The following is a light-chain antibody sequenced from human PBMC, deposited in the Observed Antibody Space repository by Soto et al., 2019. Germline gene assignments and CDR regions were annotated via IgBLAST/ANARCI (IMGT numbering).Light chain of an antibody. J-gene: IGLJ2*01. V-gene: IGLV3-1*01. CDR1: KLGNKH. Sequence: SYELTQPPSVSVSPGQTASITCSGDKLGNKHACWYQQKPGQSPVLVIYEDNKRPSGIPERFSGSNSGNTATLTISGTQGMDEADYYCQTWDSSIPVVFGGGTQLTVL. CDR3: QTWDSSIPVV. CDR2: EDN.